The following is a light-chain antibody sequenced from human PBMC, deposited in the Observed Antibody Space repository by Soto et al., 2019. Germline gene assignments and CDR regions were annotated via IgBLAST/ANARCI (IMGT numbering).Light chain of an antibody. Sequence: QSVLTQPASVSGSPGQSIIISCTGTSSDVGGYNYVSWYQHHPGKAPKLMIYEVSNRPSGVSDRFSGSKSGNTASLTISGLQAEDEADYYCSSYTSSSTGVFGGGTKLTVL. CDR2: EVS. CDR1: SSDVGGYNY. CDR3: SSYTSSSTGV. V-gene: IGLV2-14*01. J-gene: IGLJ3*02.